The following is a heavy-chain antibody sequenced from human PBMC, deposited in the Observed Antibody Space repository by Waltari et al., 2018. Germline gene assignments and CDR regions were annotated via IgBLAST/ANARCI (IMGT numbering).Heavy chain of an antibody. CDR3: VRDDWGLDY. D-gene: IGHD3-9*01. Sequence: EVQLVASGGALLQPGRPLGLSCKTSGVMLGVYLMFWVRQAPGKGLEWVGFITSNASGGTAEYAASLKGRITISSDDSNNIAWLQINSLETEDTAVYYCVRDDWGLDYWGQGTLVTVSS. CDR1: GVMLGVYL. J-gene: IGHJ4*02. CDR2: ITSNASGGTA. V-gene: IGHV3-49*04.